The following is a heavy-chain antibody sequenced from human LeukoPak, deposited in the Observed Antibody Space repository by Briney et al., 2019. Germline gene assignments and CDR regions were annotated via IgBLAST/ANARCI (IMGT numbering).Heavy chain of an antibody. CDR3: AKDIAATVAGYENWFDP. Sequence: GGSLRLSCAASGFTFNNYAMNWVRQAPGKGLEWVSGISWNSGSIGYADSVKGRFTISRDNAKNSLYLQMNSLRAEDTALYYCAKDIAATVAGYENWFDPWGQGTLVTVSS. CDR2: ISWNSGSI. D-gene: IGHD6-19*01. J-gene: IGHJ5*02. V-gene: IGHV3-9*01. CDR1: GFTFNNYA.